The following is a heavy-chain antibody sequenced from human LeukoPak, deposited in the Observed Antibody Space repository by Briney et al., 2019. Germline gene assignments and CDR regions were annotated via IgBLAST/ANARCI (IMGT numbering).Heavy chain of an antibody. CDR1: GFTFSTYA. CDR3: VKASSDYYYDS. V-gene: IGHV3-64D*09. J-gene: IGHJ5*01. CDR2: RSSKGDRT. Sequence: GGSLRLSCSASGFTFSTYAMHCVRQAPGKGLEYVSARSSKGDRTFYADSVNGRFTISRDKSKNTRYLQMSGLRTEDTAVYYCVKASSDYYYDSWGQGTLVTVSS. D-gene: IGHD3-22*01.